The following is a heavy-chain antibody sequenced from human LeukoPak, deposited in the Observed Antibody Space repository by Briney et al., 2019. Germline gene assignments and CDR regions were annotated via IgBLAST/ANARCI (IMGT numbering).Heavy chain of an antibody. D-gene: IGHD2-21*01. CDR3: AKASASSAYSTYLDY. J-gene: IGHJ4*02. CDR1: GFTFSSYA. CDR2: ISGSGGST. Sequence: GGSLRLSCAASGFTFSSYAMSWVRQAPGKGLEWVSAISGSGGSTYYADSVKGRFTISRDNSKNTLYLQMNSLRAEDTAAYYCAKASASSAYSTYLDYWGQGTLVTVSS. V-gene: IGHV3-23*01.